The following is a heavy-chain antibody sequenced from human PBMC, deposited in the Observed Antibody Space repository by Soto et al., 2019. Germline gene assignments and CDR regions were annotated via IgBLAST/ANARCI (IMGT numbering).Heavy chain of an antibody. Sequence: QVQLVESGGGVVQPGRSLRLSCAASGFTFSSYGMHWVRQAPGKGLEWVAVISYDGSNKYYGDSVKGRFTISRDNSKNTLYLQMNSLRAEDTAVYYCAKDVLRFLEWLAFYGMDVWGQGTTVTVSS. D-gene: IGHD3-3*01. V-gene: IGHV3-30*18. CDR2: ISYDGSNK. CDR1: GFTFSSYG. CDR3: AKDVLRFLEWLAFYGMDV. J-gene: IGHJ6*02.